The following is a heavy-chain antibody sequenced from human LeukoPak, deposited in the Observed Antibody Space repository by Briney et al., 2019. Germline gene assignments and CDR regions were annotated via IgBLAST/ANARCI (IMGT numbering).Heavy chain of an antibody. CDR1: GFTFSKHW. V-gene: IGHV3-7*01. CDR3: ARDHLPYDFWSGYNGGWFDP. J-gene: IGHJ5*02. Sequence: GGSLRLSCVASGFTFSKHWMSWVRQAPGKGLEWVADIKQDGSEKYYVDSVKGRFTISRDNAKNSLYVQMNSLRAEDTAVYYCARDHLPYDFWSGYNGGWFDPWGQGTLVTVSS. CDR2: IKQDGSEK. D-gene: IGHD3-3*01.